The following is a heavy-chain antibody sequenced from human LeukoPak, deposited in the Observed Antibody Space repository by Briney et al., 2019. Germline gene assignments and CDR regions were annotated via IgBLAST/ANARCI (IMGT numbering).Heavy chain of an antibody. J-gene: IGHJ6*02. D-gene: IGHD2-2*02. CDR1: GGTFSSYA. CDR2: IIPIFGTA. Sequence: SVKVSCKASGGTFSSYAISWVRQAPGQGLGWMGGIIPIFGTANYAQKFQGRVTITADESTSTAYMELSSLRSEDTAVYYCARNEVVVPAATPRYYYYYGMDVWGQGTTVTVSS. CDR3: ARNEVVVPAATPRYYYYYGMDV. V-gene: IGHV1-69*13.